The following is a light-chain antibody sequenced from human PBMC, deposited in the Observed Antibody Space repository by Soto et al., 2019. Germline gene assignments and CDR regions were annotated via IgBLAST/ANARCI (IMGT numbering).Light chain of an antibody. CDR1: QGIPSY. CDR3: QQRTNWQIT. J-gene: IGKJ5*01. CDR2: HTS. Sequence: QSPATLSSSPGESATLSCRASQGIPSYLAWYQHKPGQAPRLVIYHTSERATGIPARFSGSGSGTDFTLTISTLEPEDFAVYYCQQRTNWQITFGQGTRLDIK. V-gene: IGKV3D-11*01.